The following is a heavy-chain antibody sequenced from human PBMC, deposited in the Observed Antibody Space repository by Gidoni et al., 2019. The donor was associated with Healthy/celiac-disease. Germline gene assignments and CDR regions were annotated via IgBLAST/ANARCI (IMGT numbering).Heavy chain of an antibody. CDR1: GFTFSSYA. V-gene: IGHV3-23*01. CDR2: ISGCGGST. Sequence: EVQLLESGGGLVQPGGSLRLSCAASGFTFSSYARSWVRQAPGKGLELVSSISGCGGSTYHAASVKARFTISRANSKNTLYLQMNSLRAEDTAVYYCARYSIVGVIILDPDYLGQGTLVTVSS. J-gene: IGHJ4*02. D-gene: IGHD3-3*01. CDR3: ARYSIVGVIILDPDY.